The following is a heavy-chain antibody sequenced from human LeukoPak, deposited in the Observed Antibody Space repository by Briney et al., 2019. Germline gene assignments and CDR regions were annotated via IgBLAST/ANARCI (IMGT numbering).Heavy chain of an antibody. CDR2: IYSGGST. Sequence: GGSLRLSCAASGFTFSSYAMSWVRQAPGKGLEWVSVIYSGGSTYYADSVKGRFTISRDNSKNTLYLQMNSLRAEDTAVYYCARGLDYGLDYWGQGTLVTVSS. D-gene: IGHD4-17*01. V-gene: IGHV3-53*01. CDR3: ARGLDYGLDY. CDR1: GFTFSSYA. J-gene: IGHJ4*02.